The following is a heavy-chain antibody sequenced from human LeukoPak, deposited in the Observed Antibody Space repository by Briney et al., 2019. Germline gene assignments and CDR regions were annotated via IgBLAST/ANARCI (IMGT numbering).Heavy chain of an antibody. J-gene: IGHJ4*01. Sequence: GGSLRLSCAAPGFIYSHYGMHWVRQAPGKGLERVAVIWSDGRKRFYAGSVKGRFTISRDNSQYTLFLQMNSLRAEDTAMYYCARDAQRGFDYSNSLKYWGHGTLVTVSS. V-gene: IGHV3-33*01. CDR3: ARDAQRGFDYSNSLKY. D-gene: IGHD4-11*01. CDR1: GFIYSHYG. CDR2: IWSDGRKR.